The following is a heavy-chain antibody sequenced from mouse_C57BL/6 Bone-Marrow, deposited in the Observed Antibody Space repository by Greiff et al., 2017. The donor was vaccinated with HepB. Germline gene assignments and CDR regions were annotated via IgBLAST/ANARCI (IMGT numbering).Heavy chain of an antibody. J-gene: IGHJ2*01. V-gene: IGHV3-6*01. CDR3: ARGAYDY. Sequence: EVQRVESGPGLVKPSQSLSLTCSVTGYSITSGYYWNWIRQFPGNKLEWMGYISYDGSNNYNPSLKNRISITRDTSKNQFFLKLNSVTTEDTATYYCARGAYDYWGQGTTLTVSS. CDR2: ISYDGSN. D-gene: IGHD6-5*01. CDR1: GYSITSGYY.